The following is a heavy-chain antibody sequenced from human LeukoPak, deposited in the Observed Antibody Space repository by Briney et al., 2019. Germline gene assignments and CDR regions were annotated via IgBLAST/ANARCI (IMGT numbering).Heavy chain of an antibody. D-gene: IGHD3-3*01. CDR3: VSSRVATPPYNYGMDV. CDR2: IHSSGFA. V-gene: IGHV4-61*02. Sequence: SETLSLTCNVSGESISSGNYYWTWIRQPAGKGLEWIGRIHSSGFANYNRSLKSRVTISRDTSKNKLSLEVSSVTAADTAVCFCVSSRVATPPYNYGMDVWGQGTTVVVSS. CDR1: GESISSGNYY. J-gene: IGHJ6*02.